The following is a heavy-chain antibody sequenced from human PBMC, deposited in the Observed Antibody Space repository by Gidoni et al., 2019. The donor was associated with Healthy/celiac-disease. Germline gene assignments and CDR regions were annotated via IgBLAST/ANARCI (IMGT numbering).Heavy chain of an antibody. V-gene: IGHV4-39*01. CDR1: GGSISSSSYY. J-gene: IGHJ4*02. CDR3: ARRGGDYSSSSFFDY. D-gene: IGHD6-6*01. Sequence: QLQLQESGPGLVKPSETLSLTCTVSGGSISSSSYYWGWIRQPPGNGLEWIGSIYYSGSTYYNPSLKSRVTISVDTSKNQFSLKLSSVTAADTAVYYCARRGGDYSSSSFFDYWGQGTLVTVSS. CDR2: IYYSGST.